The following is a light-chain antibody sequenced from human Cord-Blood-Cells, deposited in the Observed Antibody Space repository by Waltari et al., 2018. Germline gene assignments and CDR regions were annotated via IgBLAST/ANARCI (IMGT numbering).Light chain of an antibody. CDR2: EGS. CDR1: SSVVGSYNL. Sequence: QSALTQPASVSGPPGQSITIPCTGTSSVVGSYNLVSWYQQHPGKAPKLMIYEGSKRPSGVSNRFSGSKSGNTASLTISGLQAEDEADYYCCSYAGSYVFGTGTKVTVL. V-gene: IGLV2-23*01. J-gene: IGLJ1*01. CDR3: CSYAGSYV.